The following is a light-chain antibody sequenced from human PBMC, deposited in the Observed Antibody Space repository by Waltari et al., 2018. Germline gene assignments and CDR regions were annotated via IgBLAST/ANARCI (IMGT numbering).Light chain of an antibody. CDR2: AAS. J-gene: IGKJ2*01. CDR1: QSISKN. V-gene: IGKV1-39*01. Sequence: DIQMTQSPSSLSASGGDRVTITCRASQSISKNLNWYQQKPGKAPKLLIYAASSLQSGVSSGFSGSGSGTHFTLTISSLRPEDFATYYCQQSYTTPYTFGQGTKLEIK. CDR3: QQSYTTPYT.